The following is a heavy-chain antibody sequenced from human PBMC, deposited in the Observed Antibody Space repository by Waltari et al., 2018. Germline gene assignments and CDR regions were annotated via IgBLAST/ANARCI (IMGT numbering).Heavy chain of an antibody. J-gene: IGHJ3*02. D-gene: IGHD6-19*01. Sequence: EVQLLESGGGLVQPGGSLRLSCAASGFPFSSYAMSWVRQAPGKGLEWGSVIYSGGSTYYADSVKGRFTISRDNSKNTLYLQMNSLRAEDTAVYYCAKGGYSSGWFAFDIWGQGTMVTVSS. CDR2: IYSGGST. V-gene: IGHV3-23*03. CDR1: GFPFSSYA. CDR3: AKGGYSSGWFAFDI.